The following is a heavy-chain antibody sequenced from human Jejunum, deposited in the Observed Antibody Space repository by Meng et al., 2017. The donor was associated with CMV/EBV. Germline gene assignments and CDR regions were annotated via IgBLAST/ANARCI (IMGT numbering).Heavy chain of an antibody. J-gene: IGHJ4*02. Sequence: SGYTLSTYGMSWVRQAPGRGLEWISYISSSSSAIEYADSVKGRFTSSRDNAKSSMYLQMNSLRDEDTAVYYCARDFWDTDYTGYWGQGTLVTVSS. CDR3: ARDFWDTDYTGY. V-gene: IGHV3-48*02. CDR1: GYTLSTYG. D-gene: IGHD3-16*01. CDR2: ISSSSSAI.